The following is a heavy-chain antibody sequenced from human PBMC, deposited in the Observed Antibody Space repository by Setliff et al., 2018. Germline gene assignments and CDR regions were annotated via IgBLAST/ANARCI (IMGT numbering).Heavy chain of an antibody. CDR2: INPSGGST. D-gene: IGHD2-2*01. V-gene: IGHV1-46*01. CDR1: GYTFTNYY. CDR3: AREPFTRVTSIVVVPAAAPY. Sequence: ASVKVSCKASGYTFTNYYMHWVRQAPGQGLEWMGIINPSGGSTSYAQKFQGRVTMTRDTSTSTVYMELSSLRSEDTAVYYCAREPFTRVTSIVVVPAAAPYWGQGTLVTVSS. J-gene: IGHJ4*02.